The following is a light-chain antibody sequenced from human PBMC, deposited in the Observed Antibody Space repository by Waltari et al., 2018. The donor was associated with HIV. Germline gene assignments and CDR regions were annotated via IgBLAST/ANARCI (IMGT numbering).Light chain of an antibody. CDR1: SSNIGNNA. J-gene: IGLJ2*01. CDR2: YDD. V-gene: IGLV1-36*01. Sequence: QSVLTQPPSVSGAPRQRVTISCSGISSNIGNNAVNWYQQLPGKAPKLLVYYDDLLPSGVSDRFSGSRSGTSASLAISGLQSEDEADYYCGAWDDSLNGVVFGGGTKLTVL. CDR3: GAWDDSLNGVV.